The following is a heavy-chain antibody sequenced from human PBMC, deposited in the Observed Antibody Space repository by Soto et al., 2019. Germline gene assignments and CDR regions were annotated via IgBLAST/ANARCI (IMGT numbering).Heavy chain of an antibody. CDR3: ARDRIAGSGSCDN. V-gene: IGHV3-74*01. J-gene: IGHJ4*02. Sequence: EVQLVESGGGLVQPGGSLRLSCAASGFTFNNYWMHWVRQAPGKGLVWVSRIKTAGSSPNYADSVEGRFTISSDNAKNTLYLQINSLRVEDTAVYYCARDRIAGSGSCDNWGQGTLVTVSS. CDR1: GFTFNNYW. D-gene: IGHD3-10*01. CDR2: IKTAGSSP.